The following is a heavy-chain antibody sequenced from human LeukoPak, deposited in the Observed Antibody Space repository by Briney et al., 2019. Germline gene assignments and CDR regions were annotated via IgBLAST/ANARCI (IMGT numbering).Heavy chain of an antibody. CDR3: SRVHPHYGYYYYMDV. Sequence: GGSLRLSCAASGFTFSNYWMHWVRQPPGKGLVWVSYISSSSSTIYYADSVKGRFTISRDNAKNSLYLQINSLRAEDTAVYYCSRVHPHYGYYYYMDVWGKGTTVTVSS. J-gene: IGHJ6*03. CDR2: ISSSSSTI. D-gene: IGHD4-17*01. CDR1: GFTFSNYW. V-gene: IGHV3-48*01.